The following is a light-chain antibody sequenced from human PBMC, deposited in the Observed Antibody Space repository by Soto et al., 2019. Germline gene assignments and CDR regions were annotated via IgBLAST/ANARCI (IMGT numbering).Light chain of an antibody. V-gene: IGKV3-11*01. Sequence: EIVSTQSPATLSLSPGGRATLSCRASQSVSLSLAWYQQKPGQAPRLLIYDASNRATGIPARFSGSGSGTDFTLTISSLEPEDFAVYYCQHRSSWPGAFGPGTKVDIK. J-gene: IGKJ3*01. CDR3: QHRSSWPGA. CDR1: QSVSLS. CDR2: DAS.